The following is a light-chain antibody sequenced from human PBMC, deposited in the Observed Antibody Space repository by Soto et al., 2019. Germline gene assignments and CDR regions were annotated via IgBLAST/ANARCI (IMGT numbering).Light chain of an antibody. CDR1: QSVSSTY. J-gene: IGKJ1*01. CDR3: QQYGSPGT. V-gene: IGKV3-20*01. Sequence: DIVLTQSPGTLSLSPGERATRSCRASQSVSSTYLAWYQQKPGQAPRLLIYGASNRATGIPDRFSGSGSGTDFTLTISRLEPEDLAVYYCQQYGSPGTFGQGTKVDIK. CDR2: GAS.